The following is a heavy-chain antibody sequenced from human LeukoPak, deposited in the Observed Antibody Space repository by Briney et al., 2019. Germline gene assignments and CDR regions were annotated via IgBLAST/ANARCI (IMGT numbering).Heavy chain of an antibody. V-gene: IGHV3-23*01. D-gene: IGHD4-17*01. Sequence: PGGSLRLSCAASGFTFSSYGMSWVRQAPGKGLEWVSAISGSGGSTYYADSVKGRFTISRDNSKNTLYLQMNSLRAEDTAVYYCAKEDYGDYKYNWFDPWGQGTLVTASS. J-gene: IGHJ5*02. CDR2: ISGSGGST. CDR1: GFTFSSYG. CDR3: AKEDYGDYKYNWFDP.